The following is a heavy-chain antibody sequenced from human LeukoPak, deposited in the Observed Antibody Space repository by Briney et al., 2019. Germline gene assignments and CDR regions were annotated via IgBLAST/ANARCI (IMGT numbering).Heavy chain of an antibody. V-gene: IGHV3-66*01. CDR2: IYSGGST. CDR1: GFLVSSKY. CDR3: VRVDDYGDYPYYFDS. D-gene: IGHD4-17*01. J-gene: IGHJ4*02. Sequence: GGSLRLSCAASGFLVSSKYMSWVRQAPGKGLEWVSVIYSGGSTYYADSVKGRFTISRDNSKNTVYLQTNSLRAEDTAVYYCVRVDDYGDYPYYFDSWGQGTLVTVSS.